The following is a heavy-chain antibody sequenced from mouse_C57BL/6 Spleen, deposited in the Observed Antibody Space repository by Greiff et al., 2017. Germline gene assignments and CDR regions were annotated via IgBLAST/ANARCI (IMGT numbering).Heavy chain of an antibody. CDR2: IDPSASET. D-gene: IGHD2-3*01. Sequence: FHLQQPGAELVRPGSSVKLSCKASGYTFTSSWMHWVKQRPIPGLEWIGNIDPSASETNYNQKFKDKATLTVDKSSSTAYMQLNSLTSEDSAVYYCARRWDYWYFDVWGTGTTVTVSS. V-gene: IGHV1-52*01. CDR1: GYTFTSSW. J-gene: IGHJ1*03. CDR3: ARRWDYWYFDV.